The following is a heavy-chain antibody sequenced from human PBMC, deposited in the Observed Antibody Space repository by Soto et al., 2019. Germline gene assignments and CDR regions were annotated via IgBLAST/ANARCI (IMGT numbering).Heavy chain of an antibody. V-gene: IGHV1-69*13. CDR3: ASQYYDFWSGYYPTINYYGMDV. CDR2: IIPIFGTA. D-gene: IGHD3-3*01. CDR1: GGTFSSYA. Sequence: SVKVSCKASGGTFSSYAISWVRQAPGQGLECMGGIIPIFGTANYAQKFQGRVTITADESTSTAYMELSSLRSEDTAVYYCASQYYDFWSGYYPTINYYGMDVWGQGTTVTVSS. J-gene: IGHJ6*02.